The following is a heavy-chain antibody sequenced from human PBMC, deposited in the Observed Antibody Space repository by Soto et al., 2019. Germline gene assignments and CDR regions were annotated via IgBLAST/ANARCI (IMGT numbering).Heavy chain of an antibody. D-gene: IGHD5-12*01. J-gene: IGHJ4*02. CDR1: GFTVSSNY. CDR3: ARGRGYSGYDYFPNPRSSIFDY. CDR2: IYSGGST. Sequence: EVQLVESGGGLVQPGGSLRLSCAASGFTVSSNYMSWVRQAPGKGLEWVSVIYSGGSTYYADSVKGRFTISRDNSKNTLYLQMNSLRAEDTAVYYCARGRGYSGYDYFPNPRSSIFDYWGQGTLVTVSS. V-gene: IGHV3-66*01.